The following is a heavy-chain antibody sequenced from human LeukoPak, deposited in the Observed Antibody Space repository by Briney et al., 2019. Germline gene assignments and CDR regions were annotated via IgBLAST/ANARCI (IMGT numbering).Heavy chain of an antibody. CDR1: GFTFSTYW. Sequence: QTGGSLRLSCAAAGFTFSTYWMHWVRQVPGKGLVWVSRINSDGRITGYADSVKGRFTISRDNAKNTLYLQMNSQRVEDTAVYYCGSPRTFSGRNVLDMWGQGTMVTVSS. D-gene: IGHD3-10*02. V-gene: IGHV3-74*01. CDR2: INSDGRIT. J-gene: IGHJ3*02. CDR3: GSPRTFSGRNVLDM.